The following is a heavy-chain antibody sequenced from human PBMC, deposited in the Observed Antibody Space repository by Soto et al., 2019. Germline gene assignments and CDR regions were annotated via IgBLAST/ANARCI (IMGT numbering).Heavy chain of an antibody. CDR1: GFTFSSYG. CDR2: IWYDGSNK. J-gene: IGHJ4*02. CDR3: ARTPYDSSGYFDY. V-gene: IGHV3-33*01. D-gene: IGHD3-22*01. Sequence: PGVSLRLSCAASGFTFSSYGMHWVRQAPGKGLEWVAVIWYDGSNKYYADSVKGRFTISRDNSKNTLYLQMNSLRAEDTAVYYCARTPYDSSGYFDYWGQGTLVTVSS.